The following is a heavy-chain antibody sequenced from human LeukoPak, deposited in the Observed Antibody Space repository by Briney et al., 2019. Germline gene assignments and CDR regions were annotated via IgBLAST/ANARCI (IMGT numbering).Heavy chain of an antibody. V-gene: IGHV5-51*01. CDR2: IYPGDSET. CDR1: GYTFTSYW. J-gene: IGHJ4*02. D-gene: IGHD3-16*01. CDR3: ARLWATQDYYFDY. Sequence: GESLKISCKGSGYTFTSYWIGWVRQMPGKGLEWMGIIYPGDSETRYRPSFQGQVTISADKSISTAYLQWSSLKASDTAMYYCARLWATQDYYFDYWGQGTLVTVSS.